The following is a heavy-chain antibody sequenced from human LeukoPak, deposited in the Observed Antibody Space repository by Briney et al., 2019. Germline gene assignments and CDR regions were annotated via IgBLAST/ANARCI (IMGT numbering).Heavy chain of an antibody. V-gene: IGHV1-2*02. D-gene: IGHD2-2*01. CDR3: ARLSTSCNAFDI. CDR2: INPNSGGT. Sequence: ASVQVSCKASGYTFTGYYMHWVRQAPGQGLEGMGWINPNSGGTNYAQKIQGRVTMTSATANSTTYMELNRLRSDDTAVYYCARLSTSCNAFDIWGQGTMVTVSS. J-gene: IGHJ3*02. CDR1: GYTFTGYY.